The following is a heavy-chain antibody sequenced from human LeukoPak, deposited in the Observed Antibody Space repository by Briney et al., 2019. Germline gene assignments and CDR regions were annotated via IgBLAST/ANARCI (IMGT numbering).Heavy chain of an antibody. CDR1: GYTFTGYY. J-gene: IGHJ4*02. CDR3: ARRGTTYDGPDY. CDR2: INPNSGGT. V-gene: IGHV1-2*02. D-gene: IGHD3-16*01. Sequence: ASVKVSCKASGYTFTGYYMHWVRQAPGQGLEWMGWINPNSGGTNYAQKFQGRVTMTRDTSISTAYMELSRLRSDNTAAYYCARRGTTYDGPDYWGQGTLVTVSS.